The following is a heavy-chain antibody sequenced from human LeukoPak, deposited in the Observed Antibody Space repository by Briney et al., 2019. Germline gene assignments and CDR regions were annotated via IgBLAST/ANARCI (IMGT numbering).Heavy chain of an antibody. D-gene: IGHD4-17*01. V-gene: IGHV3-7*03. J-gene: IGHJ4*02. CDR2: IKQDGSEK. CDR1: GFTFSSYW. Sequence: GGSLRLSCAASGFTFSSYWMTWVRQAPGKGLEWVANIKQDGSEKYYVDSVKGRFTISRDNAKNSLYLQMNSLRAEDTAVYYCARDYGDYGGYFDYWGQGTLVTVSS. CDR3: ARDYGDYGGYFDY.